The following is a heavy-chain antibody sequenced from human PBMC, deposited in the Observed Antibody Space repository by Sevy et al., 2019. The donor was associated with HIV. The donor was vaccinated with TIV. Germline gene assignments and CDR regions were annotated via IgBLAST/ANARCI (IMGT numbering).Heavy chain of an antibody. CDR1: GFTFSSYG. D-gene: IGHD5-18*01. V-gene: IGHV3-7*01. Sequence: GGSLRLSCAASGFTFSSYGMSWVRQAPGKGLEWVATMKEDGSERNYVNSVKGRFTISRDNAKNSLYLQMNSLRAEDTAVYYCVREGVGGYSYSLDCWGQGTLVTVSS. J-gene: IGHJ4*02. CDR3: VREGVGGYSYSLDC. CDR2: MKEDGSER.